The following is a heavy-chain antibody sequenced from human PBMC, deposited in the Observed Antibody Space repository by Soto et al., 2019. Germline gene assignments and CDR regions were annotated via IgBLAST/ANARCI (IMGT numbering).Heavy chain of an antibody. Sequence: EVQLVESGGGLVQPGGSLRLSCSASGFTFSIYAMHWVRQAPGKGLEYVSSISTNGGSTDYAESVKGRFTISRDNSRNTVYLQMSSLRLEDTAVYYCVKGEYYYDSSAYYPFDYWGQGTLVTVSS. CDR3: VKGEYYYDSSAYYPFDY. CDR2: ISTNGGST. CDR1: GFTFSIYA. V-gene: IGHV3-64D*06. J-gene: IGHJ4*02. D-gene: IGHD3-22*01.